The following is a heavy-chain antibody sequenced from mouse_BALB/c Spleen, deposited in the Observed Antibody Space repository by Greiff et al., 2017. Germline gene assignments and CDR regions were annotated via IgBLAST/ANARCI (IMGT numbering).Heavy chain of an antibody. CDR3: ARDGMGYDDGYAMDY. J-gene: IGHJ4*01. V-gene: IGHV3-6*02. Sequence: EVKLLESGPGLVKPSQSLSLTCSVTGYSITSGYYWNWIRQFPGNKLEWMGYISYDGSNNYNPSLKNRISITRDPSKNQFFLKLNSVTTEDTATYYCARDGMGYDDGYAMDYWGQGTSVTVSS. D-gene: IGHD2-14*01. CDR2: ISYDGSN. CDR1: GYSITSGYY.